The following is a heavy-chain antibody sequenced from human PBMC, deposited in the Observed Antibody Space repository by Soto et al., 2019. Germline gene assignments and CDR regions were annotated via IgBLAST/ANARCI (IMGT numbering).Heavy chain of an antibody. D-gene: IGHD3-9*01. V-gene: IGHV4-34*01. CDR1: GGSFSGYY. CDR2: INHSGST. J-gene: IGHJ4*02. Sequence: SETLSLTCAVYGGSFSGYYWSWIRQPPGKGLEWIGEINHSGSTNYNPSLKSRVTISVDTSKNQFSLKLSSVTAADTAVYYCASSLERYYDILTGPPDWGQGTLVTVSS. CDR3: ASSLERYYDILTGPPD.